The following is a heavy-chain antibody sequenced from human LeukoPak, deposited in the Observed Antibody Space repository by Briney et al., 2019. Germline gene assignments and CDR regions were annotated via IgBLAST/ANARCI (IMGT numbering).Heavy chain of an antibody. J-gene: IGHJ4*02. V-gene: IGHV3-33*06. CDR2: IWYDGSNK. CDR1: GFTFSSYG. CDR3: AKGLDSSGWYSDY. D-gene: IGHD6-19*01. Sequence: PGGSLRLSCAASGFTFSSYGMHGVRQAPGKGVEGGAVIWYDGSNKYYADSVKGRFTISRDNSKNTLYLQMNSLRAEDTAVYYCAKGLDSSGWYSDYWGQGTLVTVSS.